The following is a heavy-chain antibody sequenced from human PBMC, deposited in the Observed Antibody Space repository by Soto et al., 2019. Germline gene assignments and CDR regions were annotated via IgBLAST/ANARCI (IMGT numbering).Heavy chain of an antibody. V-gene: IGHV1-18*01. CDR2: MSPYNGGT. D-gene: IGHD2-15*01. CDR1: GYTFSGYY. CDR3: ARTYCSGGSCYSRYGMDV. Sequence: EASVKVSCKASGYTFSGYYTHWVRQAPGQGLEWMGWMSPYNGGTNFAQKLQGRVTMTTDTSTSTAYMELRSLRSDDTAVYYCARTYCSGGSCYSRYGMDVWGQGTTVTVSS. J-gene: IGHJ6*02.